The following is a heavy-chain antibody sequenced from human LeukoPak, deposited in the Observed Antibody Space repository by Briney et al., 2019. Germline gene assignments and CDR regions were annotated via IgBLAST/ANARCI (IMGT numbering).Heavy chain of an antibody. J-gene: IGHJ4*02. Sequence: QPGGSLRLSCAASGFTFSKSDMTWVRLAPGKGLEWVASIIVRDDTTHYADAVKDRFTISRDNSRSALYLQMNSLRAEDTAVYYCAKDLAGSGSYSFDYWGQGTLVTVSS. V-gene: IGHV3-23*01. CDR2: IIVRDDTT. CDR1: GFTFSKSD. CDR3: AKDLAGSGSYSFDY. D-gene: IGHD1-26*01.